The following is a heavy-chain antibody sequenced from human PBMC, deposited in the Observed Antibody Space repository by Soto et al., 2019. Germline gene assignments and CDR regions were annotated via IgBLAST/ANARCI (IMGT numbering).Heavy chain of an antibody. CDR3: ARDKGYDSCGYYYTN. CDR1: GGTFSSYA. V-gene: IGHV1-69*12. Sequence: QVQLVQSGAEVKKPGSSVKVSCKASGGTFSSYAISWVRQAPGQGLEWMGGIIPIFGTANYAQKFQGRVTRXXDXSXGTAYMELSSLRSEDTAVYYCARDKGYDSCGYYYTNWGQGTLVTVSS. CDR2: IIPIFGTA. D-gene: IGHD3-22*01. J-gene: IGHJ4*02.